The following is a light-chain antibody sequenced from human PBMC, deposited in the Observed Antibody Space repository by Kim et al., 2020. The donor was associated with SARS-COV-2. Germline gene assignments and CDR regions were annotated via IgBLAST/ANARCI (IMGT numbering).Light chain of an antibody. V-gene: IGLV3-21*04. CDR2: YNN. J-gene: IGLJ3*02. CDR1: NIEAKS. CDR3: QVWDSLTYHWV. Sequence: SYELTQPPSVSVTPGETATITCTGDNIEAKSVQWCRQKPGQAPLLVIYYNNARPSGIPERVPGSNFGDTAALSISRVEVEDEADYYCQVWDSLTYHWVFG.